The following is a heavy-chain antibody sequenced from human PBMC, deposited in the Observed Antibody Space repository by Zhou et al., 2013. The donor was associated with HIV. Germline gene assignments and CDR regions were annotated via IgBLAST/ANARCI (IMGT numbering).Heavy chain of an antibody. J-gene: IGHJ6*02. Sequence: QVQLVQSGAEVKKPGASVKVSCKASGYIFASYGITWVRQAPGQGLEWMGWISAYNGNTNYAQNLQGRVTMTTDTSTSTAYMELRSLRSDDTAVYYCAKEHCSGGSCLFSHYYGMDVWGQGTTVTVSS. CDR3: AKEHCSGGSCLFSHYYGMDV. CDR2: ISAYNGNT. V-gene: IGHV1-18*01. D-gene: IGHD2-15*01. CDR1: GYIFASYG.